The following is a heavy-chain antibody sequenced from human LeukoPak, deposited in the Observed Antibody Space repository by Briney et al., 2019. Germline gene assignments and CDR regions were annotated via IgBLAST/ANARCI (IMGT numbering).Heavy chain of an antibody. V-gene: IGHV3-15*01. Sequence: PGRSLRLSCAASGFTFSSFWMSWVRQAPGKGLEWVGRIKSKGDGGTIDYAAPVKGRFTISRDDSRNTLYLQMNSLKTEDTAVYYCTTRRQDGWWGQGTLVTVS. D-gene: IGHD2-15*01. CDR3: TTRRQDGW. J-gene: IGHJ4*02. CDR2: IKSKGDGGTI. CDR1: GFTFSSFW.